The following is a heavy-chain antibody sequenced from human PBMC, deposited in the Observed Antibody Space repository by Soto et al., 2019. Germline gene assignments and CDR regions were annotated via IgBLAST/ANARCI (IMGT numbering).Heavy chain of an antibody. D-gene: IGHD3-22*01. CDR1: GYSFTSYW. V-gene: IGHV5-10-1*01. Sequence: RGESLKISCKGSGYSFTSYWISWVRQMPGKGLEWMGRIDPSDSYTNYSPSFQGHVTISADKSISTAYLQWSSLKASDTAMYYCARRPYDSSGYYSLAFDIWGQGTMVTVSS. CDR3: ARRPYDSSGYYSLAFDI. J-gene: IGHJ3*02. CDR2: IDPSDSYT.